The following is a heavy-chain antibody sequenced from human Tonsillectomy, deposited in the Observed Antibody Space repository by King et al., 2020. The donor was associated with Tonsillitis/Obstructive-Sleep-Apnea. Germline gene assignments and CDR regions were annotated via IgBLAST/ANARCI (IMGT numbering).Heavy chain of an antibody. J-gene: IGHJ4*02. CDR1: GFTFSNAW. V-gene: IGHV3-15*01. D-gene: IGHD3-10*01. Sequence: VQLVESGGGLVKPGGSLRLSCAASGFTFSNAWMSWVRQAPGKGLEWVGRIKSKTDGGTTDYAAPVKGRFTISRDDSKNTLYLQMNSLKTEDTAVYYCTTDCPMVQGPCCFDYWGQGTLVTVSS. CDR2: IKSKTDGGTT. CDR3: TTDCPMVQGPCCFDY.